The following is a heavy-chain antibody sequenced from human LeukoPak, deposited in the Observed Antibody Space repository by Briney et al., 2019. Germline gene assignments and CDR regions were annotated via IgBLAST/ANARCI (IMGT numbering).Heavy chain of an antibody. D-gene: IGHD6-13*01. CDR2: ISSSSYI. J-gene: IGHJ4*02. CDR3: ARQGSYSSSWYDY. Sequence: GGSLRLSCAASGFTFSSYSMNWVRQAPGKGLEWVSSISSSSYIYYADSVKGLFTISRDNAKNSLYLQMNSLRAEDTAVYYCARQGSYSSSWYDYWGQGTLVTVSS. V-gene: IGHV3-21*01. CDR1: GFTFSSYS.